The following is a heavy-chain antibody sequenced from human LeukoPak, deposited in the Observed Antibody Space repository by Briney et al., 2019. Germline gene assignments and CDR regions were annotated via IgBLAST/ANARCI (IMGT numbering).Heavy chain of an antibody. V-gene: IGHV4-4*02. CDR1: GGSISSSNW. D-gene: IGHD3-3*01. J-gene: IGHJ4*02. CDR2: IYYSGST. CDR3: ARVPSDDDFWSGYLPYFDY. Sequence: PSETLSLTCAVSGGSISSSNWWSWVRQSPGKGLEWIGEIYYSGSTKYNPSLKSRVTISVDKSKSQFSLKLSSVTAADTAVYYCARVPSDDDFWSGYLPYFDYWGQGNLVTVSS.